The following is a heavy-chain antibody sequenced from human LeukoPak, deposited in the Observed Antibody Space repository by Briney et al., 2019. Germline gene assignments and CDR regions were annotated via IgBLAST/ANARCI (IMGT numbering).Heavy chain of an antibody. V-gene: IGHV1-18*01. Sequence: ASVKVSCKASGYTFTSYGISWVRQAPGQGLEWMGWISAYNGNTNYAQKLQGRVTMTTDTSTSTVYMELSSLRSEDTAVYCCARGGAYYSDSSSYPDYWGQGTLVTVSS. J-gene: IGHJ4*02. CDR1: GYTFTSYG. D-gene: IGHD3-22*01. CDR2: ISAYNGNT. CDR3: ARGGAYYSDSSSYPDY.